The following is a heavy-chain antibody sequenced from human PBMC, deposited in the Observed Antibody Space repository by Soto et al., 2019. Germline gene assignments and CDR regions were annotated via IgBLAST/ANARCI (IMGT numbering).Heavy chain of an antibody. V-gene: IGHV1-24*01. J-gene: IGHJ1*01. D-gene: IGHD3-10*01. Sequence: ASVKVSCKVSGYSLNELCMHWVRQPPGKGLEWIGGFDPEEGKMIYAQNFQGRVAMTEDTSADTAYMELNSLTSEDTAIYYCATDLGVALAPLSILYFQQWGQGTVVTVSS. CDR3: ATDLGVALAPLSILYFQQ. CDR1: GYSLNELC. CDR2: FDPEEGKM.